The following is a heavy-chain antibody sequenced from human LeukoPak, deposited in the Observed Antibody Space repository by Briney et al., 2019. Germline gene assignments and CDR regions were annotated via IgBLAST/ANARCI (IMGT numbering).Heavy chain of an antibody. CDR2: ISGSGGST. J-gene: IGHJ4*02. CDR1: GFTFSSYA. V-gene: IGHV3-23*01. D-gene: IGHD3-10*01. Sequence: QSGGSLRLSCAAAGFTFSSYAMSWVRQAPGEGLGWVSAISGSGGSTYYADSVKGRFTISRDNSKNTLYLQMNSLRAEDTAVYYCAKKALWRFDYWGQGTLVTVSS. CDR3: AKKALWRFDY.